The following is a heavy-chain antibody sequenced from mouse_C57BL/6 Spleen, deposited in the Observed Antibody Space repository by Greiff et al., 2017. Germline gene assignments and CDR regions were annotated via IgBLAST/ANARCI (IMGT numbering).Heavy chain of an antibody. CDR3: ARSRDYYGSSPWFAY. J-gene: IGHJ3*01. V-gene: IGHV1-80*01. Sequence: QVQLHPSFSELVKPGASVKISCKASGYAFSSYWMNWVKQRPGTGLEWIGQIYPGDGDTNYNGKFKGKATLTADKSSSTAYMQLSSLTSEDSAVYFCARSRDYYGSSPWFAYWGQGTLVTVSA. CDR2: IYPGDGDT. D-gene: IGHD1-1*01. CDR1: GYAFSSYW.